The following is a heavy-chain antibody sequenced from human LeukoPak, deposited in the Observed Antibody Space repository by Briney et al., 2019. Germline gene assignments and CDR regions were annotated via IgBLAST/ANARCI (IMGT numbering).Heavy chain of an antibody. Sequence: PGGSLRLSCAASGFTFSSYAMSWVRQAPGKGLEWVSAISGSGGSTYYADSVKGRFTISRDNSKNTLYLQMNSLRAEDTAVYYCAKVNPYYDFWSGYSRFDPWGQGTLVTVSS. D-gene: IGHD3-3*01. CDR3: AKVNPYYDFWSGYSRFDP. CDR2: ISGSGGST. V-gene: IGHV3-23*01. CDR1: GFTFSSYA. J-gene: IGHJ5*02.